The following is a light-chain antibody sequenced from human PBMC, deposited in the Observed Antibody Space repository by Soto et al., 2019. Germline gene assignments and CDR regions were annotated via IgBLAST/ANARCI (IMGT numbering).Light chain of an antibody. V-gene: IGKV1-5*01. CDR2: DAS. CDR1: QRISIR. CDR3: QQYSGYSS. Sequence: DIQMTQSPSILSASVGDSVTISCRASQRISIRLAWYQQKPGKTPKVLIYDASYLQSGVPSRFSGSGSETEFTLTISSLQPEDFATYYCQQYSGYSSFGQGTKLEIK. J-gene: IGKJ2*03.